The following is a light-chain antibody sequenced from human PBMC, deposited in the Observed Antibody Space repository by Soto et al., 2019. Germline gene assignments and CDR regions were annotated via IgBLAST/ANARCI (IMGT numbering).Light chain of an antibody. Sequence: EIVLTQSPYTMSLAPGERAPLSCRASQSISNYLIWYQQKPGQAPRLLIYDASNRATGTPARFSGSGSGTDFTLTISSLEPEDFAVYYCQQRSNWPPITFGQGTRLAI. CDR3: QQRSNWPPIT. CDR2: DAS. J-gene: IGKJ5*01. CDR1: QSISNY. V-gene: IGKV3-11*01.